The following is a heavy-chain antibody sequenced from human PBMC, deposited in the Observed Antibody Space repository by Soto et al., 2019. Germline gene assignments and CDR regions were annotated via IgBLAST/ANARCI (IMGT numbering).Heavy chain of an antibody. CDR2: IIPIFGTA. J-gene: IGHJ5*02. D-gene: IGHD6-13*01. CDR3: ARPRRIAAEYNWFDP. CDR1: GGTFSSYA. V-gene: IGHV1-69*12. Sequence: QVQLVQSGAEVKKPGSSVKVSCKASGGTFSSYAISWVLQAPGQGLGWMGGIIPIFGTANYAQKFQGRVTITADESTSTAYMELSSLRSEDTAVYYCARPRRIAAEYNWFDPWGQGTLVTVSS.